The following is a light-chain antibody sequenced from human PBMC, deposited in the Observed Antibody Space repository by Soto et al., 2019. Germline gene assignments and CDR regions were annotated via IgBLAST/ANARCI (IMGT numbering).Light chain of an antibody. CDR1: SSNIGIDF. Sequence: QSVLTQPPSVSAAPGQEVTISCSGSSSNIGIDFVSWYQHLPGTAPKLLIYEDNKRPSWIPDRFSGSKSGTLATLVITGLQTGDEADYYCGAWDTSLSGGVFGGGTKLTVL. J-gene: IGLJ3*02. CDR2: EDN. CDR3: GAWDTSLSGGV. V-gene: IGLV1-51*02.